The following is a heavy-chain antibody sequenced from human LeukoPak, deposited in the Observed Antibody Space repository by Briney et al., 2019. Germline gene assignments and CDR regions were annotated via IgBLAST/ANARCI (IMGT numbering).Heavy chain of an antibody. CDR2: IYHSGST. Sequence: SETLSLTCTVSGGSISSGGYYWSWIRQPPGKGLEWIGYIYHSGSTYYNLSLKSRVTMSLDTSKNQFSLKLSSVTAADTAVYYCAGAGYCSSPSCYTAYYYYMDVWGKGTTVTVSS. J-gene: IGHJ6*03. V-gene: IGHV4-30-2*05. CDR1: GGSISSGGYY. CDR3: AGAGYCSSPSCYTAYYYYMDV. D-gene: IGHD2-2*02.